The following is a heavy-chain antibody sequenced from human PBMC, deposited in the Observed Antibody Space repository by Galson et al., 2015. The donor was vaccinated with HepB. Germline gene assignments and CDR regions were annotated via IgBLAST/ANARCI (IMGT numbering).Heavy chain of an antibody. J-gene: IGHJ4*02. CDR3: AKDRGWNYYDAPRFKDY. CDR2: ISTGGGST. CDR1: GFTFSTYA. Sequence: LRLSCAASGFTFSTYAMSWVRQAPGKGLEWVSGISTGGGSTYYADSVKGRFTMSRDNSKNTLYLPMNSLRAEDTAVYYCAKDRGWNYYDAPRFKDYWGQGTLFTVSS. D-gene: IGHD1-7*01. V-gene: IGHV3-23*01.